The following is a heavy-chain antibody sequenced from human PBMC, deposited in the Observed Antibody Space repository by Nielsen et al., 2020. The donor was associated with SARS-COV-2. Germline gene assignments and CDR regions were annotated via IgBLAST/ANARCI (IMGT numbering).Heavy chain of an antibody. J-gene: IGHJ6*02. Sequence: WIRQPPGKGLEWVAVISYDGSNKYYADSVKGRFTISRDNSKNTLYLQMNSLRAEDTAVYYCARDRLDYGGKGEYYYGMDVWGQGTTVTVSS. CDR3: ARDRLDYGGKGEYYYGMDV. V-gene: IGHV3-30*04. CDR2: ISYDGSNK. D-gene: IGHD4-23*01.